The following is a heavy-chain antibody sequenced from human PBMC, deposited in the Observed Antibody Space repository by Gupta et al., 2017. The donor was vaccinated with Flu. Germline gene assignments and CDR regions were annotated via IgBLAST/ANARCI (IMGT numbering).Heavy chain of an antibody. Sequence: EVHLVESGGGLFKPGGSLRPSCEASGFTFSRSWMTWVRQGPGKGLEWVANINEDGSTKNYVDYVKGRFTISRDNAKNSLFLQIDSLRAEDTAVYYCARVRAYNCFDYWGQGTLVTVSA. D-gene: IGHD4-11*01. V-gene: IGHV3-7*01. CDR2: INEDGSTK. J-gene: IGHJ4*02. CDR1: GFTFSRSW. CDR3: ARVRAYNCFDY.